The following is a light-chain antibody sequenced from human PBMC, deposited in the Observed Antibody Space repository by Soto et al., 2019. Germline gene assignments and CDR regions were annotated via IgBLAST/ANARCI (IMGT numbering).Light chain of an antibody. Sequence: QSALTQPASVSGSPGQSIAISCTGTSSDVGGYNYVSWYQQHPGKAPKLMIYDVSSRPSGVPNRFSGSKSDNTASLTISGLQAADEADYYCSSSTSSNTLVFGTGTKVTVL. CDR3: SSSTSSNTLV. V-gene: IGLV2-14*03. CDR2: DVS. CDR1: SSDVGGYNY. J-gene: IGLJ1*01.